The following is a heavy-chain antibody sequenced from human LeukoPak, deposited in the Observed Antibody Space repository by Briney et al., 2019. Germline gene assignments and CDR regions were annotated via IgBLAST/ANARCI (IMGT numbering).Heavy chain of an antibody. CDR3: ARCCQSSGYDAAYYFDY. CDR1: GFTFSSYA. D-gene: IGHD5-12*01. Sequence: GGSLRLSCAASGFTFSSYAMHWVRQAPGKGLEWVAVISYDGSNKYYADSVKGRLTISRDNSKNTLYLQMNSLRAEDTAVYYCARCCQSSGYDAAYYFDYWGQGTLVTVSS. J-gene: IGHJ4*02. V-gene: IGHV3-30-3*01. CDR2: ISYDGSNK.